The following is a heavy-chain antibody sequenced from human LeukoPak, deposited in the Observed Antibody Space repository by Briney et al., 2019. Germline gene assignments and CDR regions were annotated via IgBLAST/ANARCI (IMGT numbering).Heavy chain of an antibody. CDR1: GGTFSGYA. Sequence: ASVKVSCKASGGTFSGYAISWVRQAPGQGLEWMGGIIPIFGTANYAQKFQGRVTITADESTSTAYMELSSLRSEDTAVYYCARGSVESYDSSGYYGYWGQGTLVTVSS. J-gene: IGHJ4*02. V-gene: IGHV1-69*13. CDR2: IIPIFGTA. CDR3: ARGSVESYDSSGYYGY. D-gene: IGHD3-22*01.